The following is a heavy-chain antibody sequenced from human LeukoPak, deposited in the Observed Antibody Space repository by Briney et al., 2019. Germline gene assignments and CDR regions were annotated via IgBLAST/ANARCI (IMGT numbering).Heavy chain of an antibody. J-gene: IGHJ5*01. D-gene: IGHD6-19*01. CDR2: INANSGTT. CDR1: GFAFSVYA. Sequence: GESLKISCEASGFAFSVYAMSWLRQPPGKGLEWVSTINANSGTTSYAASVRGRFTISRDNSKNALYLQLTTLRADDTATYYCAKPISGGLAVTADWFHPWGQGTLVVVSS. V-gene: IGHV3-23*01. CDR3: AKPISGGLAVTADWFHP.